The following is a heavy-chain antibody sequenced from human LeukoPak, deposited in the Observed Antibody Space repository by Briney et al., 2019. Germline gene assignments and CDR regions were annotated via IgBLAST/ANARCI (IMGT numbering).Heavy chain of an antibody. CDR2: IYYSGST. CDR3: ARLYDSSGYYLY. CDR1: GGSISSSSYY. J-gene: IGHJ4*02. Sequence: SETLSLTCTVSGGSISSSSYYWGWIRQPPGKGLEWIGSIYYSGSTYYNPSLKSRVTISVDTSKNQFSLKLSSVTAADTAVCYCARLYDSSGYYLYWGQGTLVTVSS. D-gene: IGHD3-22*01. V-gene: IGHV4-39*01.